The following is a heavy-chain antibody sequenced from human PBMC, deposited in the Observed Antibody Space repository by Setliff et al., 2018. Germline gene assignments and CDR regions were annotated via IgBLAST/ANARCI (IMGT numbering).Heavy chain of an antibody. V-gene: IGHV4-59*12. Sequence: PSETLSLTCTVSGGSISSYYWSWIRQPPGKGLEWIGYIYYSGSTNYNPSLKSRVTMSADTSKSQFSLRLNSVTAADTAVYYCARDVEVGGWYFDLWGHGTLVTVSS. CDR3: ARDVEVGGWYFDL. J-gene: IGHJ2*01. D-gene: IGHD1-26*01. CDR2: IYYSGST. CDR1: GGSISSYY.